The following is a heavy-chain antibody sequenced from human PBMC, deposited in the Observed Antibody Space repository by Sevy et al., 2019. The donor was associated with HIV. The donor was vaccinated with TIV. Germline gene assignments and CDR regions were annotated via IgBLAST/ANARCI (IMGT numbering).Heavy chain of an antibody. CDR3: STDPIIVLLVTDGMDV. CDR1: GFTLSNAW. V-gene: IGHV3-15*01. D-gene: IGHD2-8*02. CDR2: IKSKSDGGTT. Sequence: GGSLRLSCAASGFTLSNAWMSWVRQAPGKGLEWVGRIKSKSDGGTTDYVATVKGRFTISRDDSKNTLFMQINSLKIEDTAVYYCSTDPIIVLLVTDGMDVWGQGTTVTVSS. J-gene: IGHJ6*02.